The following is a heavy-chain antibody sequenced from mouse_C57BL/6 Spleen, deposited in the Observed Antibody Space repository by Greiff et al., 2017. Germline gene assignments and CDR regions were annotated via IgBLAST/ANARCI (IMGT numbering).Heavy chain of an antibody. Sequence: QVQLKQPGAELVRPGSSVKLSCKASGYTFTSYWMHWVKQRPIQGLEWIGNIDPSDSETHYNQKFKDKATLTVDKSSSTAYMQLSSLTSEDSAVYYGARFYDYDGFAYWGQGTLVTVSA. CDR3: ARFYDYDGFAY. D-gene: IGHD2-4*01. V-gene: IGHV1-52*01. CDR2: IDPSDSET. CDR1: GYTFTSYW. J-gene: IGHJ3*01.